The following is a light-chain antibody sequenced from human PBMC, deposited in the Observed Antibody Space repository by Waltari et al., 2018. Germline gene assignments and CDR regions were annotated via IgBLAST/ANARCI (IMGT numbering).Light chain of an antibody. CDR1: QGISNS. J-gene: IGKJ4*01. CDR2: AAS. V-gene: IGKV1-NL1*01. Sequence: DIQMTQSPSSLSASVGDRVTITCRASQGISNSLAWYQQKTGKAPKLLLYAASRLESGVPSRFSGSGSGTEYTLTISSLQPEDFATYYSQHYYSTIPVAFGGGTKVEVK. CDR3: QHYYSTIPVA.